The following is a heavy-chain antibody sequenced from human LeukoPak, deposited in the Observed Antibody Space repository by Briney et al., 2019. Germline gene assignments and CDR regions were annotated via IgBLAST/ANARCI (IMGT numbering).Heavy chain of an antibody. CDR3: ATGLKNWGSGEGAFDI. V-gene: IGHV4-39*07. Sequence: SETLSLTCTVSGGSISSSSYYWGWIREPPGKGLEWIGSIYYSGSTYYNPSLKSRVTISVDTSKNQFSLKLSSVTAADTAVYYCATGLKNWGSGEGAFDIWGQGTMVTVSS. CDR2: IYYSGST. J-gene: IGHJ3*02. D-gene: IGHD7-27*01. CDR1: GGSISSSSYY.